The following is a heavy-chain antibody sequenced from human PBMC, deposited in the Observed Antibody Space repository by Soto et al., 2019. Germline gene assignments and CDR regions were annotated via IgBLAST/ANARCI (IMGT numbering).Heavy chain of an antibody. V-gene: IGHV2-5*05. D-gene: IGHD3-10*01. CDR1: GFSLSTTGVG. Sequence: QITLKESGPTLVKPTQTLTLTCSFSGFSLSTTGVGVGWIRQSPGKALEWLAIIYWDNDKRYGPSLKSRVTITKDTSKNQVVLTVTNMDPVDTGTYYCARSLWLGELHWGQGALVTVSS. CDR2: IYWDNDK. J-gene: IGHJ4*02. CDR3: ARSLWLGELH.